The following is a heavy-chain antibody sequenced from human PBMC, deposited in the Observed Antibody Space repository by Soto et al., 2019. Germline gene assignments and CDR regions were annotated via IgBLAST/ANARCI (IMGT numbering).Heavy chain of an antibody. CDR1: GGSFSGYY. CDR3: ARRRIAARPPWYFDL. V-gene: IGHV4-34*01. D-gene: IGHD6-6*01. CDR2: INHSGST. Sequence: QVRLQQWGAGLLKPSETLSLTCAVYGGSFSGYYWSWIRQPPGKGLEWIGEINHSGSTNYNPSLKSRVTISVDTSKNQFSLKLSSVTAADTAVYYCARRRIAARPPWYFDLWGRGTLVTVSS. J-gene: IGHJ2*01.